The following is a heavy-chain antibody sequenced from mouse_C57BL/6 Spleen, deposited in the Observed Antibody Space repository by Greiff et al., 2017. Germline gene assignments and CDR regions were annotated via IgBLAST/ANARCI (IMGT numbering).Heavy chain of an antibody. J-gene: IGHJ4*01. CDR1: GFSFNSYA. V-gene: IGHV10-1*01. Sequence: EVMLVESGGGLVQPKGSLKLSCAASGFSFNSYAMNWVRQAPGKGLEWVARICSKSNNNATYYADSVKDRLTISRDDSASMLYLQMTTVNTADTSMYYCVRPPMDYWGQGTSVTVSS. CDR3: VRPPMDY. CDR2: ICSKSNNNAT.